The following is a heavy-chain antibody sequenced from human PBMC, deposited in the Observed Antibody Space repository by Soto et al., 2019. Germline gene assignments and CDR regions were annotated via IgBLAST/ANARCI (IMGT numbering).Heavy chain of an antibody. CDR2: IYYSGST. CDR3: ARDTVVNYYYYGLDV. J-gene: IGHJ6*02. D-gene: IGHD2-15*01. Sequence: SDTLSLTCAVSGGSISSGDYWSWIRQPPGKGLEWIGNIYYSGSTYYNPSLKSRVTISVDTSKNQFSLKLSSVTAADTAIYYCARDTVVNYYYYGLDVWGQGTTVTVSS. CDR1: GGSISSGDY. V-gene: IGHV4-30-4*02.